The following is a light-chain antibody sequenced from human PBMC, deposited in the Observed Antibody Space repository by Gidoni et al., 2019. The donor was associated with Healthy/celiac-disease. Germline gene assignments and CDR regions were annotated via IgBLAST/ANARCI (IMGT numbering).Light chain of an antibody. CDR3: QQYYSTPWT. J-gene: IGKJ1*01. CDR2: WAS. V-gene: IGKV4-1*01. Sequence: DMGRTQAQESRAGSLGERATINCKSSQSVLYSSNNKNYLAWYQQKPGQPPKLLLSWASTRESGVPDRFSGSGSGTAFTLTLSSLQAEDVAVYYCQQYYSTPWTFGQGTKVEIK. CDR1: QSVLYSSNNKNY.